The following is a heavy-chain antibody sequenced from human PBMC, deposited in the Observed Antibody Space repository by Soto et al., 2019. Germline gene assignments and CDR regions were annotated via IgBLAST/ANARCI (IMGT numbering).Heavy chain of an antibody. J-gene: IGHJ4*02. CDR3: ARGNLYSGSYYHY. V-gene: IGHV4-34*01. CDR2: INHSGST. Sequence: QVQLQQWGAGLLKPSETLSLTCAVYGGSFSGYYWSWIRQPPGKGLEWIGEINHSGSTNYNPSLKSRVTISVDTSKNQFSLKLSSVTAADTAVYYCARGNLYSGSYYHYWGQGTLVTVSS. CDR1: GGSFSGYY. D-gene: IGHD1-26*01.